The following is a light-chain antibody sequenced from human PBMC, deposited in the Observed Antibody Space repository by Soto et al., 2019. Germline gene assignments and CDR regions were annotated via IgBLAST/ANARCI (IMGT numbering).Light chain of an antibody. CDR3: GTWDSNLSAVV. J-gene: IGLJ2*01. V-gene: IGLV1-51*01. CDR2: DNN. CDR1: SSNIGNNY. Sequence: QSALTQPPSVSAAPGQKVTISCSGSSSNIGNNYVSWYQQLPGTAPKLLIYDNNKRPSGIPDRFSGSKSGTSATLGITGLQTGDEADYYCGTWDSNLSAVVFGGGTKLTVL.